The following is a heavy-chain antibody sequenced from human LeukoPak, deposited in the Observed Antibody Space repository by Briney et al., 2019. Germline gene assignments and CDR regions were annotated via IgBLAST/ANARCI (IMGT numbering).Heavy chain of an antibody. V-gene: IGHV4-34*01. CDR1: GGSFSGYY. D-gene: IGHD1-14*01. J-gene: IGHJ4*02. CDR3: ARHGGMGEIDY. CDR2: INHSGST. Sequence: SETLSLTCAVYGGSFSGYYWSWIRQPPGKGLEWIGEINHSGSTNYNPSLKSRVTISVDTSKNQLSLKLSSVTAADTAVYYCARHGGMGEIDYWGQGTLVTVSS.